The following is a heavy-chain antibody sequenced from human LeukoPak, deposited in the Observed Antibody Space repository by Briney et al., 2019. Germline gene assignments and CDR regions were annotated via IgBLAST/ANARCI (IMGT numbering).Heavy chain of an antibody. CDR1: GYTFTSYD. D-gene: IGHD7-27*01. CDR3: ARGPPNWGYDY. V-gene: IGHV1-8*01. Sequence: ASVKVSCKASGYTFTSYDFNWVRRATGQRPEWMGWMSPNSGDTGYAQKFQDRVTMTRNTSISTAYMELSSLRSDDTAVYYCARGPPNWGYDYWGPGTLVTVSS. CDR2: MSPNSGDT. J-gene: IGHJ4*02.